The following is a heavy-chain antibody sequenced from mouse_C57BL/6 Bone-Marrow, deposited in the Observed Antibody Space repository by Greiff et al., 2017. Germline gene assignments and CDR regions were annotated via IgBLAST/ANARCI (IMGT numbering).Heavy chain of an antibody. CDR3: TTSTVVAGYFAMDY. J-gene: IGHJ4*01. V-gene: IGHV14-4*01. D-gene: IGHD1-1*01. CDR1: GFNIKDDY. Sequence: VQLKESGAELVRPGASVKLSCTASGFNIKDDYMHWVKQRPEQGLEWIGWLDPENGDTEYASKFQGQATITADTSSNTASLQLSSLTSEDTSVYYCTTSTVVAGYFAMDYWGQGTSVTVSS. CDR2: LDPENGDT.